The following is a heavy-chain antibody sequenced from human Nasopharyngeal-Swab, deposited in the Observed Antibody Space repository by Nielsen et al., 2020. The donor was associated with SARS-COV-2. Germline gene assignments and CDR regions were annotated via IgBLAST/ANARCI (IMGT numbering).Heavy chain of an antibody. CDR1: GYTFTGYY. CDR3: ARVGESGGWDFDY. V-gene: IGHV1-2*02. J-gene: IGHJ4*02. Sequence: ASVKVSCKASGYTFTGYYMHWVRQAPGQGLEWMGWINPNSGGTNYAQKFQGRVTMTRDTSISTAYMELSRLRSDDTAVYYCARVGESGGWDFDYWGQGTLVTVSS. D-gene: IGHD6-19*01. CDR2: INPNSGGT.